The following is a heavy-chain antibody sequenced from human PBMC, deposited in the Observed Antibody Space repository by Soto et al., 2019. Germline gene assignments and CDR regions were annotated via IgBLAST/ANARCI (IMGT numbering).Heavy chain of an antibody. V-gene: IGHV1-58*01. CDR1: GFTFTSSA. J-gene: IGHJ4*01. CDR2: IVVGSGNT. Sequence: GASVKVSCKASGFTFTSSAVQWVRQARGQRLEWIGWIVVGSGNTNYAQKFQERVTITRDMSTSTAYMELSSLRSEDTAVYYCAASGARVVISFDYWGHGTLVTVSS. CDR3: AASGARVVISFDY. D-gene: IGHD3-3*01.